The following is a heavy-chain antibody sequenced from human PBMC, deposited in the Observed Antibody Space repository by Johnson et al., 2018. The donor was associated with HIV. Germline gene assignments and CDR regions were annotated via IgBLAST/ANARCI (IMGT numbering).Heavy chain of an antibody. CDR1: GFTFSSYA. V-gene: IGHV3-30-3*01. CDR2: ISYDGSIK. CDR3: ERNSGNGLVLRGDAFDM. Sequence: QVQLVESGGGVVQPGRSLRLSCAASGFTFSSYAMHWVRQAPGKGLEWVAVISYDGSIKYFADSVKGRFTISRDNSKNTLQLQMNSLRPEDTAVYYCERNSGNGLVLRGDAFDMWGQGTMVTVSS. J-gene: IGHJ3*02. D-gene: IGHD2-8*01.